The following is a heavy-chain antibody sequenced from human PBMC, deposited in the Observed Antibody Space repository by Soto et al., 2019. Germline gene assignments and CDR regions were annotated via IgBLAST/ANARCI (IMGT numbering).Heavy chain of an antibody. V-gene: IGHV3-30*18. CDR2: ISYDGSNT. Sequence: PGGSLRLSCAASGFTFSSYGMHWVRQAPGKGLEWVAVISYDGSNTYYADSVKGRFTISRDNSKNTLYLQMNSLRAEDTAVYYCAKDVYDSSAYYYDYWGQGT. CDR3: AKDVYDSSAYYYDY. J-gene: IGHJ4*02. CDR1: GFTFSSYG. D-gene: IGHD3-22*01.